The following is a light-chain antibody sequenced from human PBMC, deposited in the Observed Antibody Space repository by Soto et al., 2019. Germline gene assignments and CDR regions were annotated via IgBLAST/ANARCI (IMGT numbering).Light chain of an antibody. V-gene: IGKV1-33*01. Sequence: DIQMTQSPSSLSASVGDRVTISCQATQDISNLLNWFQQKPGKAPKLLIYDASNLETGVPSRFSGSGSGTDFTFTISSLQAEDFATYYCQQSYSTWTFGQGTKVDIK. CDR2: DAS. J-gene: IGKJ1*01. CDR1: QDISNL. CDR3: QQSYSTWT.